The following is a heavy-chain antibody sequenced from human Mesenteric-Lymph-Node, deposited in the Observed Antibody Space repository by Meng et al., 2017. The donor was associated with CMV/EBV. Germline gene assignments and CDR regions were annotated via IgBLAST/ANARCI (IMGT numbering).Heavy chain of an antibody. Sequence: GESLKISCAASGFNFRDYYMSWIRQAPGKGLEWVSYITTSGSPIYYADSVKGRFTISRDNAKNSLSLQMNSLRVEDTAVYYCTRDLGGAGGYWGQGTLVTVSS. D-gene: IGHD3-16*01. CDR1: GFNFRDYY. J-gene: IGHJ4*02. CDR2: ITTSGSPI. V-gene: IGHV3-11*04. CDR3: TRDLGGAGGY.